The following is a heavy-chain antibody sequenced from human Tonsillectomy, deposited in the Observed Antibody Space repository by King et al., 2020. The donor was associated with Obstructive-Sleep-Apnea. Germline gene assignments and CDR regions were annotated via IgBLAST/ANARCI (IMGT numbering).Heavy chain of an antibody. CDR1: GFTFSNYA. CDR3: AEGGDYYDSSGYYSWYFDL. J-gene: IGHJ2*01. D-gene: IGHD3-22*01. CDR2: ISGSGGRT. Sequence: VQLVESEGGLVQPGGSLRLSCAASGFTFSNYAMTWVRQAPGKGLEWVSSISGSGGRTYYADSVKGRFTISRDNSKNMLYLQMNSLRAEDTAVYYCAEGGDYYDSSGYYSWYFDLWGRGTLVTVSS. V-gene: IGHV3-23*04.